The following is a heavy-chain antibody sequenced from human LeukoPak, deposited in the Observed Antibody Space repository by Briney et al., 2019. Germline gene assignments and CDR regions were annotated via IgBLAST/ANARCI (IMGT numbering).Heavy chain of an antibody. J-gene: IGHJ3*02. V-gene: IGHV7-4-1*02. Sequence: ASVKVSCKASGYTFSSYAMNWVRQAPGQGLEWMGWINTNTGNPTYAQGFTGRFAFSLDTSVSTAYLQISSLKAEDTAVYYCARSTKGSWYQDTGAFDIWGQGTMVTVSS. D-gene: IGHD6-13*01. CDR3: ARSTKGSWYQDTGAFDI. CDR2: INTNTGNP. CDR1: GYTFSSYA.